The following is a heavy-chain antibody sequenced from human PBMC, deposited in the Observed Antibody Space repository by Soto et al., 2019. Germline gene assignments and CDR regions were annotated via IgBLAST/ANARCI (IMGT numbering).Heavy chain of an antibody. D-gene: IGHD2-15*01. J-gene: IGHJ6*02. Sequence: SETLSLTCAVYGGSFSGYYWSWIRQPPGKGLEWIGEINHSGSTNYNPSLKSRVTISVDTSKNQFSLKLSSVTAADTAVYYCARDRYCSGGSCYSGAPHYYYYYGMDVWGQGTTVTVSS. CDR3: ARDRYCSGGSCYSGAPHYYYYYGMDV. CDR1: GGSFSGYY. V-gene: IGHV4-34*01. CDR2: INHSGST.